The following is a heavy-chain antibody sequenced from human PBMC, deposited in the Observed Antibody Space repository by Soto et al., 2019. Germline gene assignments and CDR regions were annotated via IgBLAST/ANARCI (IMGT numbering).Heavy chain of an antibody. CDR3: AKWQTYTYDSLAFSGFDC. J-gene: IGHJ4*02. CDR1: GFTFSSSA. Sequence: GSLRLSCTASGFTFSSSAMTWVRQAPGKGLEWVSAISGGDGSPSYADSVKGRFTISRDNSKNTLYLHMNSLRADDTAAYYCAKWQTYTYDSLAFSGFDCWGQGTQVTVSS. V-gene: IGHV3-23*01. CDR2: ISGGDGSP. D-gene: IGHD3-16*01.